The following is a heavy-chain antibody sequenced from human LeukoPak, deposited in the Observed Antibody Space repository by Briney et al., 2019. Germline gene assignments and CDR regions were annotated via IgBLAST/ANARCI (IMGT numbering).Heavy chain of an antibody. Sequence: GGSLRLSCAASGFTFSSYSMNWVRQAPGKGLEWVSSISSSSSYIYYADSVKGRFTISRDNAKNSLYLQMNSLRAEDTAVYYCAARAAMSKGYYYYYMDVWGKGTTVTVSS. J-gene: IGHJ6*03. D-gene: IGHD6-25*01. CDR2: ISSSSSYI. CDR1: GFTFSSYS. V-gene: IGHV3-21*01. CDR3: AARAAMSKGYYYYYMDV.